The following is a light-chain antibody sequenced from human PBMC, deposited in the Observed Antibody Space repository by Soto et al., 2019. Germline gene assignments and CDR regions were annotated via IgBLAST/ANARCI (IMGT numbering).Light chain of an antibody. Sequence: EIVMTQSPATLSVSPGERATLSCRASQSVGSNLAWYQQKPGQAPRLLIYGASTRATGIPARFSGSGSGTEFPLPISSLQSEDFAVYYCQQFQNWPLDPMYTFGQGPKLEIK. CDR1: QSVGSN. V-gene: IGKV3-15*01. CDR2: GAS. J-gene: IGKJ2*01. CDR3: QQFQNWPLDPMYT.